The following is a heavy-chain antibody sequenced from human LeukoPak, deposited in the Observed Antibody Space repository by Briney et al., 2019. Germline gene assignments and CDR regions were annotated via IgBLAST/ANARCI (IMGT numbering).Heavy chain of an antibody. CDR2: IYSTEDSRST. D-gene: IGHD5-12*01. V-gene: IGHV4-59*01. CDR1: GGSINHYF. J-gene: IGHJ4*02. CDR3: ARVGGFSGFY. Sequence: SQTLSLTCSVSGGSINHYFWSWIRQSPGMGLEWIGYIYSTEDSRSTNYSPSPKSRVTISLDTSKNQLSLILTSVVAADTAVYYCARVGGFSGFYWGQGALVTASS.